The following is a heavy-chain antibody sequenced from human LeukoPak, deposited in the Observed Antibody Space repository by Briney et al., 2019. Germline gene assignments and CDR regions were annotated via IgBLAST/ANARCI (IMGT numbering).Heavy chain of an antibody. D-gene: IGHD6-13*01. CDR3: ASDTATGYGRYYYGMDV. V-gene: IGHV1-69*13. CDR1: GGTFSSYA. J-gene: IGHJ6*02. CDR2: IIPIFGTA. Sequence: SVKVSCKASGGTFSSYAISWVRQAPGQGLEWMGGIIPIFGTANYAQKFQGRVTITADEPTSTAYMELSSLRSEDTAVYYCASDTATGYGRYYYGMDVWGQGTTVTVSS.